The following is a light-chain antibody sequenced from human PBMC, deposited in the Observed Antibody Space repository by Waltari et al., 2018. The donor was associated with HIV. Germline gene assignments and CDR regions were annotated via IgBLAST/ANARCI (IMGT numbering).Light chain of an antibody. CDR3: QQYNSYSIT. V-gene: IGKV1-5*03. J-gene: IGKJ5*01. Sequence: DIQMTQYPSTLSASVGDRVIITCRASQSISSWLAGYQQKPGKAPKLLIYKASSLERGVPSRFSGSGSGTEFTLTISSLQPDDFAAYYCQQYNSYSITCGQGTRLEIK. CDR2: KAS. CDR1: QSISSW.